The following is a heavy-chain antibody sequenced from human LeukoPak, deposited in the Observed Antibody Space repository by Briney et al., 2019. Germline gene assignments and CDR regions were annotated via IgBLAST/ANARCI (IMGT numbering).Heavy chain of an antibody. CDR1: GFTFSSYG. V-gene: IGHV3-23*01. CDR2: ISGSGGST. CDR3: XXRRGLELLYYYYMDV. D-gene: IGHD1-7*01. Sequence: GGTLRLSCAASGFTFSSYGMSWVRQAPGKGLEWVSAISGSGGSTYYADSVKGRFTISRDNSKNTLFLQMNSLRAEDTAVYYCXXRRGLELLYYYYMDVWGKGTTVTVSS. J-gene: IGHJ6*03.